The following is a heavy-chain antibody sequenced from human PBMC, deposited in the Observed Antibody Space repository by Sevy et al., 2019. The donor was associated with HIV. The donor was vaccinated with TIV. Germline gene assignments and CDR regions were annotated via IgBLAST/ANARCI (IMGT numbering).Heavy chain of an antibody. J-gene: IGHJ6*03. V-gene: IGHV4-4*02. D-gene: IGHD3-10*01. CDR3: ARVGYYDDSGSYYPYYYYYMDV. CDR1: GGSISSSNW. Sequence: SETLSLTCAVSGGSISSSNWWSWVRQPPGKGLEWIGEIYRSGSTNYNPSLKSRVTISVDKSKNQFSLKLSSLTAADTAGYYGARVGYYDDSGSYYPYYYYYMDVWGKGTTVTVSS. CDR2: IYRSGST.